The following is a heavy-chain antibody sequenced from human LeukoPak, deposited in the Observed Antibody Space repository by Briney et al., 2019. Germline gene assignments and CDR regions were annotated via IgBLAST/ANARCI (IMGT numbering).Heavy chain of an antibody. CDR3: ARHGSYCFDS. J-gene: IGHJ4*02. D-gene: IGHD3-10*01. V-gene: IGHV4-34*01. Sequence: SETLSLTCGVSGGSFSISYWSWIRQPPGKGLEWIGQIYHSGGANYNPSLRSRVTISIDTSKNQLSLRLSSVTAADTAVYYCARHGSYCFDSWGQGTLVTVSS. CDR1: GGSFSISY. CDR2: IYHSGGA.